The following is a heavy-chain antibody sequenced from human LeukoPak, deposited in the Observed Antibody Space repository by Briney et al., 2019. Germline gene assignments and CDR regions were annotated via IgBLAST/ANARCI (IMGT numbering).Heavy chain of an antibody. J-gene: IGHJ3*02. D-gene: IGHD1-20*01. CDR3: ARGNWKTGAFDI. Sequence: ASVKVSCKASGYTFTSYDINWVRQATGQGLEWMGWMNPNSGNTGYARKFQGRVTITRNTSISTAYMELSSLRSEDTAVYYCARGNWKTGAFDIWGQGTMVTVSS. CDR1: GYTFTSYD. V-gene: IGHV1-8*03. CDR2: MNPNSGNT.